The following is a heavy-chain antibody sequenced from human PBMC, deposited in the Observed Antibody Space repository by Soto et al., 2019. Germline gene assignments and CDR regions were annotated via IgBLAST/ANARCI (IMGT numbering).Heavy chain of an antibody. V-gene: IGHV5-51*01. CDR3: ARLHPHVVVTDIFGHIDY. Sequence: GESLKISCKGSGYSFTSYWIGWVRQMPGKGLEWMGIIYPGDSDTRYSPSFQGQVTISADKSISTAYLQWSSLKASDTAMYYCARLHPHVVVTDIFGHIDYWGQGTLVTVSS. J-gene: IGHJ4*02. CDR2: IYPGDSDT. CDR1: GYSFTSYW. D-gene: IGHD2-21*02.